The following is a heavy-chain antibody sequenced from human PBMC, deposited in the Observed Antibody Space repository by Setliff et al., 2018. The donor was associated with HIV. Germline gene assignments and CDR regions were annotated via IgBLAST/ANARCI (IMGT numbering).Heavy chain of an antibody. CDR1: GDTFTNFY. CDR3: ARGGHYSGSYLPRDYYMDV. J-gene: IGHJ6*03. V-gene: IGHV1-46*01. D-gene: IGHD1-26*01. Sequence: KVSCKASGDTFTNFYIHWVRQAPGQGLEWLGMINPSDGSTTYAQKFQGRVTMTSDTSTSTVYMDLSSLRSEDTAVYYCARGGHYSGSYLPRDYYMDVWGKGTTVTVSS. CDR2: INPSDGST.